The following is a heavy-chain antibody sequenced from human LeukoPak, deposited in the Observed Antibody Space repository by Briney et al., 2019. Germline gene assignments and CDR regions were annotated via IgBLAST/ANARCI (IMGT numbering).Heavy chain of an antibody. CDR2: IWYDGSNK. CDR1: GFTFRNYV. D-gene: IGHD6-13*01. CDR3: AREENSSWSPVGY. Sequence: GGSLRLSCAASGFTFRNYVIHWVRQAPGKGLEWVAVIWYDGSNKYYADSVKGRFTISRDNSKNTLYLQMNSLRAEDTAVYYCAREENSSWSPVGYWGQGTLVTVSS. V-gene: IGHV3-33*08. J-gene: IGHJ4*02.